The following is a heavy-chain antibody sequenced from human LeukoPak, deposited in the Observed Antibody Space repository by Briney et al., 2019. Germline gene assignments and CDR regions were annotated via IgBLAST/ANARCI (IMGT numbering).Heavy chain of an antibody. J-gene: IGHJ5*02. CDR1: GHSIWSYY. CDR3: GREHGDSGSLNWFDP. V-gene: IGHV4-59*01. Sequence: SQTLSLTCTLSGHSIWSYYWSWIRQPPGKGLEWVGYSYYSGTTKYNPSLKRRVTQSVDTSKNQLSLKLTSVTAADTAVYYCGREHGDSGSLNWFDPWGQGTLVTVSP. D-gene: IGHD1-26*01. CDR2: SYYSGTT.